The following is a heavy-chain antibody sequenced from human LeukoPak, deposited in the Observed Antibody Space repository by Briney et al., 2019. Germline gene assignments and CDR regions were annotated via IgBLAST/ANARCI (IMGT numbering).Heavy chain of an antibody. D-gene: IGHD2-2*01. V-gene: IGHV1-18*04. CDR1: GYTFTGYY. J-gene: IGHJ6*02. CDR3: ARDDPQYCSSTSCRYYYYGMDV. CDR2: ISAYNGNT. Sequence: ASVKVSCKASGYTFTGYYMHWVRQAPGQGLEWMGWISAYNGNTNYAQKLQGRVTMTTDTSTSTAYMELRSLRSDDTAVYYCARDDPQYCSSTSCRYYYYGMDVWGQGTTVTVSS.